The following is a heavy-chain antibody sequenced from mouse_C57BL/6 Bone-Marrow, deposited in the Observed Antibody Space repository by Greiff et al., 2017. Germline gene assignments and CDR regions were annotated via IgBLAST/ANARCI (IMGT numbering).Heavy chain of an antibody. V-gene: IGHV1-84*01. Sequence: QVQLQQSGPELVKPGASVKISCKASGYTFTDYYINWVKQRPGQGLAWIGWIYPGSGNTKYNEKFKGKATLTVDTPSSTAYMQLSSLTSQDSAVYFCAAGGIGYGNYPFAYWGQGTLVTVSA. CDR1: GYTFTDYY. D-gene: IGHD2-10*02. CDR3: AAGGIGYGNYPFAY. J-gene: IGHJ3*01. CDR2: IYPGSGNT.